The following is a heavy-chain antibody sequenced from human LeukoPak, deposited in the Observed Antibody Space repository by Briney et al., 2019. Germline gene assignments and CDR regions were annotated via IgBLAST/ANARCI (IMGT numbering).Heavy chain of an antibody. CDR3: AKAIAVAGRGEFFDY. J-gene: IGHJ4*02. Sequence: GSSVKVSCKASGGTFSSRTISWVRQAPGQGLEWMGRIIPILGIANYAQKFQGRVTITAGKSTSTAYMELSSLRSEDTAVYYCAKAIAVAGRGEFFDYWGQGTLVTVSS. V-gene: IGHV1-69*02. CDR1: GGTFSSRT. D-gene: IGHD6-19*01. CDR2: IIPILGIA.